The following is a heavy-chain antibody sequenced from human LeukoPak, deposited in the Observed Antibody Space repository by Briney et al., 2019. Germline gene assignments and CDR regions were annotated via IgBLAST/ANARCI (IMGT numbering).Heavy chain of an antibody. J-gene: IGHJ3*02. D-gene: IGHD1-7*01. CDR1: GFTFSSYA. V-gene: IGHV3-30*04. Sequence: GGSLRLPCAASGFTFSSYAMHWVRQAPGKGLEWVAVISYDGSNKYYADSVKGRFTISRDNSKNTLYLQMNSLRAEDTAVYYCARGHIWNLAPNAFDIWGQGTMVTVSS. CDR3: ARGHIWNLAPNAFDI. CDR2: ISYDGSNK.